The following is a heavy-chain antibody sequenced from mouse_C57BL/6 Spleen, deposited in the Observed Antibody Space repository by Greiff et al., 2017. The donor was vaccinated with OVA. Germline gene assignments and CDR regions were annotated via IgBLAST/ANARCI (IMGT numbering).Heavy chain of an antibody. J-gene: IGHJ2*01. V-gene: IGHV1-66*01. D-gene: IGHD3-2*02. CDR3: AKIPNSSGYGY. CDR2: IYPGSGNT. CDR1: GYSFTSYY. Sequence: QVHVKQSGPELVKPGASVKISCKASGYSFTSYYIHWVKQRPGQGLEWIGWIYPGSGNTKYNEKFKGKATLTADTSSSTAYMQLSSLTSEDSAVYYCAKIPNSSGYGYWGQGTTLTVSS.